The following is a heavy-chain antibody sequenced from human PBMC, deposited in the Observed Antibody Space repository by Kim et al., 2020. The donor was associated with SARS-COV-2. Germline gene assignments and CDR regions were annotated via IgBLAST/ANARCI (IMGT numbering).Heavy chain of an antibody. Sequence: GGSLRLSCAASGFTFSSYAMHWVRQAPGKGLEWVAVISYDGSNKYYADSVKGRFTISRDNSKNTLYLQMNSLRAEDTAVYYCAREPWDFWSGYPMGLDVWGQGTTVTVSS. CDR1: GFTFSSYA. CDR2: ISYDGSNK. D-gene: IGHD3-3*01. CDR3: AREPWDFWSGYPMGLDV. J-gene: IGHJ6*02. V-gene: IGHV3-30*04.